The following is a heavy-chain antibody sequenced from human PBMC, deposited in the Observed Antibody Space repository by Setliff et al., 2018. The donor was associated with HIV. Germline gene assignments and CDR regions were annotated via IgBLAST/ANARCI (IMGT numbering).Heavy chain of an antibody. CDR2: IVPILRAT. CDR1: GGTFSTYS. D-gene: IGHD6-19*01. Sequence: RASVKVSCKASGGTFSTYSIHWLRQAPGQGLQWMGGIVPILRATTSAQKFKGRLSITADTSTSTAYMDLNSLKSEDTAIYYCARFPGIAVSGTAGFDYWGQGALVTVSS. V-gene: IGHV1-69*10. J-gene: IGHJ4*02. CDR3: ARFPGIAVSGTAGFDY.